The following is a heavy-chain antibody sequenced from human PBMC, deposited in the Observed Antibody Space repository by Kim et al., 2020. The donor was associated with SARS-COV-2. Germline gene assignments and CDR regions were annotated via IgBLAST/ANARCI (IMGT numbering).Heavy chain of an antibody. CDR3: AKPSGYGSYYYYGMDV. Sequence: GGSLRLSCAASGFTFSSYAMSWVRQAPGKGLEWVSAISGSGGSTYYADSVKGRFTISRDNSKNTLYLQMNSLRAEDTAVYYCAKPSGYGSYYYYGMDVWGQGTTVTVSS. CDR2: ISGSGGST. D-gene: IGHD5-12*01. V-gene: IGHV3-23*01. CDR1: GFTFSSYA. J-gene: IGHJ6*02.